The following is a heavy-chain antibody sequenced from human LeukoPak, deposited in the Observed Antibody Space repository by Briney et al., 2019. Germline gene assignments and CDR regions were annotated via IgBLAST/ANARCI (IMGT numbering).Heavy chain of an antibody. Sequence: GGSLRLSCAASGFTFSSYSMNWVRQAPGKGLEWVSSISTSSSYIYYADSVKGRFTISRDNAKNSLYLQMDSLRVEDTAVYYCAREGWDLNALDIWGQGTMVTVSP. CDR3: AREGWDLNALDI. V-gene: IGHV3-21*01. J-gene: IGHJ3*02. CDR2: ISTSSSYI. D-gene: IGHD1-26*01. CDR1: GFTFSSYS.